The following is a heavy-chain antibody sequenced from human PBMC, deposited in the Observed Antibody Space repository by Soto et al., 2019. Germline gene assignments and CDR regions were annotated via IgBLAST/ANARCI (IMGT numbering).Heavy chain of an antibody. CDR2: ISGHNGNT. CDR1: GYSFTSYG. V-gene: IGHV1-18*04. CDR3: ARHRFNYYDDTVYYYFDY. J-gene: IGHJ4*02. Sequence: GASVKVSCKASGYSFTSYGISWVRQAPGQGPEWMGWISGHNGNTNHPQSLQGRVTMTTDTSRNTDYMELRSLRSDDTAVYYCARHRFNYYDDTVYYYFDYWGQGTLVTVSS. D-gene: IGHD3-22*01.